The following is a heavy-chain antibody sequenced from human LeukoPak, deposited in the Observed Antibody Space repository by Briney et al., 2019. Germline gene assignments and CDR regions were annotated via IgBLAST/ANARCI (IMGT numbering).Heavy chain of an antibody. CDR1: GHTFTGYY. CDR3: ASAIAAGGTSYYYGMDV. D-gene: IGHD6-13*01. CDR2: INPNSGGT. Sequence: ASVKVSCKASGHTFTGYYVHWVRQAPGQGLEWMGWINPNSGGTNYAQKFQGRVTMTRDTSISTAYMEVSRLRSDDTAVYYCASAIAAGGTSYYYGMDVWGEGTTVTVSS. J-gene: IGHJ6*04. V-gene: IGHV1-2*02.